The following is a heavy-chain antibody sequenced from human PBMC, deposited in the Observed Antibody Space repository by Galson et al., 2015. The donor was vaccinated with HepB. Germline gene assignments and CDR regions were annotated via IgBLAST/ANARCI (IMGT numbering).Heavy chain of an antibody. CDR3: ARGSMIAGSMKG. Sequence: SVKVSCKASGGTFSSYAISWVRQAPGQGLEWMGRNIPILGIANYAQKFQGRVTITSDKSTSTAYMELGSLRSEDPAVYYFARGSMIAGSMKGWGQGTLVTVSS. CDR1: GGTFSSYA. D-gene: IGHD3-22*01. V-gene: IGHV1-69*04. CDR2: NIPILGIA. J-gene: IGHJ4*02.